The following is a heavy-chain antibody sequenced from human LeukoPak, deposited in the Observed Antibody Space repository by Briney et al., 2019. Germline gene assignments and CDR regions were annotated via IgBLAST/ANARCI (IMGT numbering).Heavy chain of an antibody. Sequence: PGGSLRLSCAASGFTFSSYWMSWVRQAPGKGLEWVANIKQDGSEKYYVDSVKGRFTISRDNAKNSLYLRMNSLRAEDTAVYYCAREGNYDILTGDQPIGYDAFDIWGQGTMVTVSS. CDR1: GFTFSSYW. J-gene: IGHJ3*02. V-gene: IGHV3-7*01. CDR2: IKQDGSEK. D-gene: IGHD3-9*01. CDR3: AREGNYDILTGDQPIGYDAFDI.